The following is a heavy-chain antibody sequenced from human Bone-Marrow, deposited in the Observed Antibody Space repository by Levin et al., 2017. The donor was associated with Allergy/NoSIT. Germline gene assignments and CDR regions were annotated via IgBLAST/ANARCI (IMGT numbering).Heavy chain of an antibody. J-gene: IGHJ5*01. CDR2: VSWNGDTK. CDR1: GFMFDEYA. D-gene: IGHD3-10*01. CDR3: AKHFYLAGSFYITCPFDA. V-gene: IGHV3-9*01. Sequence: GGSLRLSCAASGFMFDEYAMHWVRQAPGKGLEWVSAVSWNGDTKHYADSVKGRFTISRDNVKKSLNLEMNSLTPEDTAFYYCAKHFYLAGSFYITCPFDAWGHGTLVTVSS.